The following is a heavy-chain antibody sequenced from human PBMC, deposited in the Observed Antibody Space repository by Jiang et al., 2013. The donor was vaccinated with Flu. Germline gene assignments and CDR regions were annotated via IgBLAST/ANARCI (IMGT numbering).Heavy chain of an antibody. CDR1: GFTFSTYA. V-gene: IGHV3-23*01. J-gene: IGHJ4*02. Sequence: LSCAASGFTFSTYAMNWVRQAPGKGLEWVSVISGSGAGTYYADSVKGRFTISRDNSKNTLFLQMNSLRAEDTAVYYCAKEDGRWPFFDYWGQGTLVSVSS. D-gene: IGHD5-24*01. CDR2: ISGSGAGT. CDR3: AKEDGRWPFFDY.